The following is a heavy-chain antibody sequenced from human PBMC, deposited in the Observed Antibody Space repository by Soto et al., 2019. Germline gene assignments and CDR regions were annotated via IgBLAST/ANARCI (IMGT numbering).Heavy chain of an antibody. D-gene: IGHD6-6*01. CDR3: ARDTATEYSSSSFDY. CDR1: GYSFTTYG. V-gene: IGHV1-18*04. J-gene: IGHJ4*02. CDR2: ISAYDGST. Sequence: AASVKDSCKASGYSFTTYGITWLRQAPGQGLEWMGWISAYDGSTNYAQKLLGRVSMTTESSTNTAYMELRSLRSDDTAVYYCARDTATEYSSSSFDYWGQGTLVTVSS.